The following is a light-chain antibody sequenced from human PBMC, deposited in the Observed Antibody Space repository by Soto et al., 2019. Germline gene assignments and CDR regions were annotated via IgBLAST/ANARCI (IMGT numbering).Light chain of an antibody. CDR3: HQYDGAPHT. V-gene: IGKV3-20*01. CDR2: GAS. CDR1: QSVRNNY. Sequence: ENVLTQSPGTLSSSPGERATLSCRASQSVRNNYLAWYQQKPGQAPRLLILGASIRATGIPDRFSGSGSGTDFTLTISRLEPEDFAVFYCHQYDGAPHTFGQGTKLEIK. J-gene: IGKJ2*01.